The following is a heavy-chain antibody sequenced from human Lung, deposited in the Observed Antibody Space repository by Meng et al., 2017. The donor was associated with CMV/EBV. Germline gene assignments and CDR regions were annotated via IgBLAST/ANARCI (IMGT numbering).Heavy chain of an antibody. CDR3: ARDEAYGMDV. CDR2: ISSSGSTI. V-gene: IGHV3-48*03. J-gene: IGHJ6*02. Sequence: SCAASGFTLSSYEMNWVRQAPGKGLEWVSYISSSGSTIYYADSVKGRFTISRDNVKNSLYLQMNSLRAEDTAVYYCARDEAYGMDVWGQGTTVTVSS. CDR1: GFTLSSYE.